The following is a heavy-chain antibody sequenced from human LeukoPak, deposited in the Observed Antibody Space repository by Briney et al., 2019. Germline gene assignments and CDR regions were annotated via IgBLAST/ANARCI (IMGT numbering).Heavy chain of an antibody. V-gene: IGHV4-39*07. CDR2: IYYSGST. CDR3: ASPGYSSSRAFNY. Sequence: PSETLSLTCTVSGGSISSSSYYWGWIRQPPGKGLEWIGSIYYSGSTYYNPSLKSRVTISLDTSKNQFSLKLSSVTAADTAVYYCASPGYSSSRAFNYWGQGTLVTVSS. CDR1: GGSISSSSYY. J-gene: IGHJ4*02. D-gene: IGHD6-13*01.